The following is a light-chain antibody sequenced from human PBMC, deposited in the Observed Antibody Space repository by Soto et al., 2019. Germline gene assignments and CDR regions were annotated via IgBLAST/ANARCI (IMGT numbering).Light chain of an antibody. J-gene: IGKJ4*01. CDR3: QHRSILLT. CDR1: QSVSSY. Sequence: EIVLTQSPATLSLSPGERATLSCRASQSVSSYLAWYQQKPGQAPRLLIYEASNRATGIPARFTGSGSGTDFTLATSGLEPEDFAVYDWQHRSILLTVGGGTKVETK. CDR2: EAS. V-gene: IGKV3-11*01.